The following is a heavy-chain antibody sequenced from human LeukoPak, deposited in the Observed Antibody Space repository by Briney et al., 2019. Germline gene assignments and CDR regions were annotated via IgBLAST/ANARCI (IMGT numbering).Heavy chain of an antibody. Sequence: GASVKVSCKASGYTFTGYYMHWVRQAPGQGLEWMGRINPNSGGTNYAQKFQGRVTMTRDTSISTAYMELSRLRSDDTAVYYCATDSSFGLVNPYYYGMDVWGQGTTVTVSS. CDR3: ATDSSFGLVNPYYYGMDV. CDR2: INPNSGGT. D-gene: IGHD3/OR15-3a*01. CDR1: GYTFTGYY. V-gene: IGHV1-2*06. J-gene: IGHJ6*02.